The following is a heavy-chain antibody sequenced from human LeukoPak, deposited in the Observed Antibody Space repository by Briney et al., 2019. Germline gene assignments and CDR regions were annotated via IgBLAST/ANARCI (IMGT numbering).Heavy chain of an antibody. CDR3: ATGGVVYSSSSAFS. V-gene: IGHV1-69-2*01. D-gene: IGHD6-6*01. CDR2: VDPEDGET. Sequence: ASVKISRKVSGYTFTDYYMHWVQQAPGKGLEWMGLVDPEDGETIYAEKFQGRVTITADTSTDTAYMELSSLRSEDTAVYYCATGGVVYSSSSAFSWGQGTLVTVSS. CDR1: GYTFTDYY. J-gene: IGHJ4*02.